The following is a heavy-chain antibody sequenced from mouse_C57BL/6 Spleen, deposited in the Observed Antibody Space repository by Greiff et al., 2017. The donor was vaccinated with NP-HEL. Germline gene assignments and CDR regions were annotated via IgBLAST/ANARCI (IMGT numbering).Heavy chain of an antibody. CDR3: AREGNYFDY. CDR2: INYDGSST. CDR1: GFTFSDYY. Sequence: KLVESEGGLVQPGSSMKLSCTASGFTFSDYYMAWVRQVPEKGLEWVANINYDGSSTYYLDSLKSRFIISRDNAKNILYLQMSSLKSEDTATYYCAREGNYFDYWGQGTTLTVSS. J-gene: IGHJ2*01. V-gene: IGHV5-16*01.